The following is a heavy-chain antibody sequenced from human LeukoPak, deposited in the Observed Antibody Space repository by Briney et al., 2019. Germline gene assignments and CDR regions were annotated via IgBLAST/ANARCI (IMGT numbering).Heavy chain of an antibody. CDR2: INPNNGGT. J-gene: IGHJ4*02. D-gene: IGHD3-22*01. Sequence: ASVKVSCKASGYAFTGYYMHWVRQAPGQGLEWMGWINPNNGGTNYAQNFQGGVTMTSDTSISTVYMELSGLGSDDTAVYYCARDAYNDNSFDYWGQGTLVTVSS. CDR3: ARDAYNDNSFDY. CDR1: GYAFTGYY. V-gene: IGHV1-2*02.